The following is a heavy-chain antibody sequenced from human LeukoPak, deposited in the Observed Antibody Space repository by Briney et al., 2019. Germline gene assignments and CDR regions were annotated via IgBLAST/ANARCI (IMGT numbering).Heavy chain of an antibody. V-gene: IGHV4-31*03. CDR1: GGSISSGGYY. CDR2: IYYSGST. Sequence: SETLSLTCTVSGGSISSGGYYWSWIRQHPGKGLEWIGYIYYSGSTSYNPSLKSRVTISVDTSKNQFSLKLSSVTAADTAVYYCARDIGSAYSPGWGQGTLVAVSA. CDR3: ARDIGSAYSPG. J-gene: IGHJ4*02. D-gene: IGHD3-22*01.